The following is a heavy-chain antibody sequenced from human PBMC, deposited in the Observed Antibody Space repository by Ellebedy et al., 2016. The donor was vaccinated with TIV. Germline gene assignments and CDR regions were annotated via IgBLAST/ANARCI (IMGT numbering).Heavy chain of an antibody. J-gene: IGHJ6*03. CDR3: ARVATQTYYYYYMDV. CDR2: IIPIFGTA. CDR1: GGTFSSYA. D-gene: IGHD5-12*01. V-gene: IGHV1-69*13. Sequence: SVKVSXXASGGTFSSYAISWVRQAPGQGLEWMGGIIPIFGTANYAQKFQGRVTITADESTSTAYMELSSLRSEDTAVYYCARVATQTYYYYYMDVWGKGTTVTVSS.